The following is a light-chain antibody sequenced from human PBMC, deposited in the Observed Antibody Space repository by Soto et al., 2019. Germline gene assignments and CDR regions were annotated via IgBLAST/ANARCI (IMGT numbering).Light chain of an antibody. J-gene: IGKJ4*01. V-gene: IGKV3-11*01. Sequence: EIVLTQSPATLSLSPGERATLSCRASQSISRYLGWYQQKPGQAPRLLIYDASNRATGIPARFSGSGSGTDLPLTISSLEPEDFAVYYCQQRDTWPLLTFGGGTKVEIK. CDR2: DAS. CDR1: QSISRY. CDR3: QQRDTWPLLT.